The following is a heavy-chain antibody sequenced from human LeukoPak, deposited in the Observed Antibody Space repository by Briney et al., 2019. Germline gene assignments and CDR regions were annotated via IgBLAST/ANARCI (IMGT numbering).Heavy chain of an antibody. Sequence: SETLSLTCAVYGGSFSGYYWSWIRQPPGKGLEWIGEINHSGSTNYNPSLKSRVTISVDTSKNQFSLKLSSVTAADTAVYYCASSTMIGRGDFDYWGQGTLVTVSS. CDR2: INHSGST. CDR3: ASSTMIGRGDFDY. D-gene: IGHD3-10*02. V-gene: IGHV4-34*01. CDR1: GGSFSGYY. J-gene: IGHJ4*02.